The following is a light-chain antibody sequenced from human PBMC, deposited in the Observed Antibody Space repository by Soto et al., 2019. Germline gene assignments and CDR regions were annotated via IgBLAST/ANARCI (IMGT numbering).Light chain of an antibody. J-gene: IGKJ4*01. CDR3: QQDNTYPLS. Sequence: DIQRTQSPSTLSASVGDRVTITCRARQSISTWLAWYQQKPGKAPKLLIYKASNLEGGVPSRFSGSGSGTEFTITINSLQPADFATYDCQQDNTYPLSVGGGTAVEIK. CDR1: QSISTW. CDR2: KAS. V-gene: IGKV1-5*03.